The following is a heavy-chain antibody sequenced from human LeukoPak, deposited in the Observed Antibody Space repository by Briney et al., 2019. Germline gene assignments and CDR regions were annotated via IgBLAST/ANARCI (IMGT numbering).Heavy chain of an antibody. J-gene: IGHJ4*02. CDR1: GFTFDDYA. D-gene: IGHD2-2*02. V-gene: IGHV3-9*01. CDR2: ISWNSGSI. Sequence: GGSPRLSCAASGFTFDDYAMHWVRQAPGKGLEWVSGISWNSGSIGYADSVKGRFTISRDNAKNSLYLQMNSLRAEDTAVYYCASVAGGACSSTSCYTYYFDYWGQGTLVTVSS. CDR3: ASVAGGACSSTSCYTYYFDY.